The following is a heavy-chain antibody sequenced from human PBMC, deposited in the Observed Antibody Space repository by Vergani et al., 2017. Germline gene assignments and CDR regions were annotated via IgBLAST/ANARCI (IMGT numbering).Heavy chain of an antibody. CDR3: ARQQWTSFDY. Sequence: QITLKESGPTLVKPTQTLTLTCTFSGFSLSTSGVGVGWIRQPPGKALEWLALIYWNDDKLYSPSLKSRLTITKDTSKKQVVLTMTNMDTVDTATCYCARQQWTSFDYWGEGTLVTVSS. CDR1: GFSLSTSGVG. CDR2: IYWNDDK. J-gene: IGHJ4*02. V-gene: IGHV2-5*01. D-gene: IGHD6-19*01.